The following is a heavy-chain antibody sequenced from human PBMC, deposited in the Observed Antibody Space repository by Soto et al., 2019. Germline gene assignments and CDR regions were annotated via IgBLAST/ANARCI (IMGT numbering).Heavy chain of an antibody. Sequence: SETLSLTCAVYGGSFSGYYWSWIRQPPGKGLEWIGEINHSGSTNYNPSLKCRVTISVDTSKNQFSLKLSSVTAADTAVYYCARPCGSRRCIGNVVPGARYSYGSYGMDVWGQGTTVTVSS. J-gene: IGHJ6*02. CDR1: GGSFSGYY. V-gene: IGHV4-34*01. CDR2: INHSGST. CDR3: ARPCGSRRCIGNVVPGARYSYGSYGMDV. D-gene: IGHD5-18*01.